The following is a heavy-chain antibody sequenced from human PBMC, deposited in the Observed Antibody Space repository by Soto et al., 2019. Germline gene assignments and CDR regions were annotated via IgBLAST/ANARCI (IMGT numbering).Heavy chain of an antibody. V-gene: IGHV6-1*01. CDR3: ARVATAKIHLRAHNWNYQWFDP. CDR2: TYYRSKWYN. J-gene: IGHJ5*02. CDR1: GDSVSSNSAA. Sequence: KQSQTLSLTCAISGDSVSSNSAAWNWIRQSPSRGLEWLGRTYYRSKWYNDYAVSVKSRITINPDTSKNQFSLQLNSVTPEDTAVYYCARVATAKIHLRAHNWNYQWFDPWGQGTLVTVSS. D-gene: IGHD1-7*01.